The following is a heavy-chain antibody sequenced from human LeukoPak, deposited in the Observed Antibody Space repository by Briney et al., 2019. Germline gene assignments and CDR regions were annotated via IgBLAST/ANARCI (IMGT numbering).Heavy chain of an antibody. CDR3: ARTASGPLYYYYMDV. J-gene: IGHJ6*03. Sequence: SVKVSFKASGGTFSSYAISWVRQAPGQGLEWMGGIIPIFGTANYAQKFQGRVTITTDESTSTAYMELSSLRSEDTAVYYCARTASGPLYYYYMDVWGKGTTVTVSS. CDR2: IIPIFGTA. V-gene: IGHV1-69*05. CDR1: GGTFSSYA. D-gene: IGHD3-10*01.